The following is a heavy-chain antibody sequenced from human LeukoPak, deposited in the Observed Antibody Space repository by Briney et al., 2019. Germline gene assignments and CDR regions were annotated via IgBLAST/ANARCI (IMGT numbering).Heavy chain of an antibody. CDR3: AKSNGMVRGVTAYYYGMDV. Sequence: GGSLRLSCAVSGFTFSNYAMSWVRQAPGKGQEWVSVISGSGGSTDYAVSVRGRFTTSRDNSKNTLYLQMDSLRVEDTAVYYCAKSNGMVRGVTAYYYGMDVWGQGTTVTVSS. J-gene: IGHJ6*02. CDR1: GFTFSNYA. V-gene: IGHV3-23*01. D-gene: IGHD3-10*01. CDR2: ISGSGGST.